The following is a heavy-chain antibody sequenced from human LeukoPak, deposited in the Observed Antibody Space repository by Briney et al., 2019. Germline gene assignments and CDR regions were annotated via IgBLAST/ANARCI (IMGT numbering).Heavy chain of an antibody. J-gene: IGHJ4*02. Sequence: ASVKVSCTGSGYTFTYYYMHWVRQAPGQGLEWMGWIYPNRGGTNYAQKFQGRVTMTRDTSINTAYMELSRLRSDDTAVYYCARAYDGSGNLDYWGQGTLVTVSS. D-gene: IGHD3-22*01. CDR3: ARAYDGSGNLDY. CDR2: IYPNRGGT. V-gene: IGHV1-2*02. CDR1: GYTFTYYY.